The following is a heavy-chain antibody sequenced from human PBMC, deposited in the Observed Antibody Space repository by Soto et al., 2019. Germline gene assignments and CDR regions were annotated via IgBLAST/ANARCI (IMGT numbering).Heavy chain of an antibody. J-gene: IGHJ6*02. Sequence: GGSLRLSCAASGFTFSSYGMHWVRQAPGKGLEWVAVISYDGSNKYYADSVKGRFTISRDNSKNTLYLQMNSLRAEDTAVYYCAKSVSLRGYYYGMDVWGQGTTVTVSS. CDR1: GFTFSSYG. CDR3: AKSVSLRGYYYGMDV. CDR2: ISYDGSNK. D-gene: IGHD3-16*02. V-gene: IGHV3-30*18.